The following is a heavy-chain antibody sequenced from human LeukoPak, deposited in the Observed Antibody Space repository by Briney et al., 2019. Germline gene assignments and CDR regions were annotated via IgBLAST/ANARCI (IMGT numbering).Heavy chain of an antibody. CDR3: ARSTMTTVTTQEFDY. CDR2: INPNSGGT. Sequence: ASVKVSCKASGYTFTGYYMQWVRQAPGQGLEWMGRINPNSGGTIYAQKFQGRVTMTRDTSISTAYMELSRLRSDDTAVYYCARSTMTTVTTQEFDYWGQGTLVTVSS. J-gene: IGHJ4*02. CDR1: GYTFTGYY. V-gene: IGHV1-2*06. D-gene: IGHD4-17*01.